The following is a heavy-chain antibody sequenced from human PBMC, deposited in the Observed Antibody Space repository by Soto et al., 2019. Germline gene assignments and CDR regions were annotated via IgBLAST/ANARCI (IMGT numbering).Heavy chain of an antibody. CDR1: GYTFTSYD. D-gene: IGHD2-2*01. V-gene: IGHV1-8*01. Sequence: ASVKVSFKTSGYTFTSYDINWVRQATGQGLEWMGWMNPESGNIGYGERFQGRVTMTRNTSTSTAYMDLIGLRSDDTAVYYCARFVRHQLPTIDFWGQGTLVTVSS. CDR3: ARFVRHQLPTIDF. CDR2: MNPESGNI. J-gene: IGHJ4*02.